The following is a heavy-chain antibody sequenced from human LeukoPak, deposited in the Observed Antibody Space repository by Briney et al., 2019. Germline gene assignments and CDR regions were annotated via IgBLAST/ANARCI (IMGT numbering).Heavy chain of an antibody. V-gene: IGHV3-7*01. CDR1: GFTFSGAW. J-gene: IGHJ5*02. Sequence: GGSLRLSCTASGFTFSGAWMTWVRQAPGKGLEWVANIREDGTEKNYVDSVKGRFTISRDNAKNSLFLQMNSLRVEDTAVYYCARVGLGVGSGRKASGLDPWGQGTLVTVSS. CDR3: ARVGLGVGSGRKASGLDP. CDR2: IREDGTEK. D-gene: IGHD3-10*01.